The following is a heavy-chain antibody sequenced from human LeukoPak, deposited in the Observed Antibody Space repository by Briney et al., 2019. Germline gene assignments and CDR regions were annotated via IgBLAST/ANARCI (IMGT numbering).Heavy chain of an antibody. CDR1: GGSIRSSYYY. CDR2: IYDSGST. Sequence: SETLSLTCTVSGGSIRSSYYYWGWIRQPPGKGLEWIGSIYDSGSTYYNPSLKSRVTISVDTSKNQFSLKLSSVTAADTAMYYCAREPTVTTGLGRKYYYGMDVWGQGTTVTVSS. V-gene: IGHV4-39*07. D-gene: IGHD4-17*01. CDR3: AREPTVTTGLGRKYYYGMDV. J-gene: IGHJ6*02.